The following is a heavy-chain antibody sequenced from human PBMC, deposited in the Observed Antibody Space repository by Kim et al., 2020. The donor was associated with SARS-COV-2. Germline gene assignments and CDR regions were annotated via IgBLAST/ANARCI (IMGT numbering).Heavy chain of an antibody. J-gene: IGHJ2*01. CDR1: GFTYITYA. Sequence: GGSLRLSCVASGFTYITYAMSWVRQAPGKGLEWVADITCSDSNTYYADSVKGRFTISRDNSKDTLYLQMNSLKAEDTAVYYCARRMARTWYFNLWGWGTL. CDR2: ITCSDSNT. D-gene: IGHD2-8*01. CDR3: ARRMARTWYFNL. V-gene: IGHV3-23*01.